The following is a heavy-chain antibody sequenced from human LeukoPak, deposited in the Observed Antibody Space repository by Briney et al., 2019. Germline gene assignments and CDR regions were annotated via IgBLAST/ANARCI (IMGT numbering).Heavy chain of an antibody. J-gene: IGHJ4*02. CDR2: ISYDGSNK. CDR1: GLTFSSYG. V-gene: IGHV3-30*18. Sequence: GRSLRLSCAASGLTFSSYGMHWVRQAPGKGLEWVAVISYDGSNKYYADSVKGRFTISRDNSKNTLYLQMNSLKAEDTAAYYCAKAPNYYDSGSSGGGLDYWGQGTLVTVSS. CDR3: AKAPNYYDSGSSGGGLDY. D-gene: IGHD3-22*01.